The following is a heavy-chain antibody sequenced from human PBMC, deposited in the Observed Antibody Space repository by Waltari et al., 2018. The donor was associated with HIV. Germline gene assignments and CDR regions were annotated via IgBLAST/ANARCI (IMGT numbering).Heavy chain of an antibody. CDR3: ARNYYDSSGYYSVSGHDAFDI. Sequence: QLQLQESGPGLVKPSETLSLTCTVSGGSISSSSYYWGWIRQPPGKGLEWIGSIYYSGSTYYNPSLKSRVTISVDTSKNQFSLKLSFWTAADTAVYYCARNYYDSSGYYSVSGHDAFDIWGQGTMVTVSS. V-gene: IGHV4-39*01. D-gene: IGHD3-22*01. CDR1: GGSISSSSYY. CDR2: IYYSGST. J-gene: IGHJ3*02.